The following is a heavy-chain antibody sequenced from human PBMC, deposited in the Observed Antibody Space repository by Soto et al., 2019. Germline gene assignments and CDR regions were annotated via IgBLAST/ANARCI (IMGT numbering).Heavy chain of an antibody. J-gene: IGHJ6*02. CDR2: ISYDGSNK. V-gene: IGHV3-30*18. CDR3: AKELMVYAIVGMDV. D-gene: IGHD2-8*01. CDR1: GFTFSSYG. Sequence: GGSLRLSCAASGFTFSSYGMHWVRQAPGKGLEWVAVISYDGSNKYYADSVKGRFTISRDNSKNTLYLQMNSLRAEDTAVYYCAKELMVYAIVGMDVWGQGTTVTVSS.